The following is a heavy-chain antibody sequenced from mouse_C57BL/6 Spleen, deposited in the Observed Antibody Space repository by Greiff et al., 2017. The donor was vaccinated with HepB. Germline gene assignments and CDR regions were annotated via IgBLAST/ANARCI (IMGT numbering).Heavy chain of an antibody. D-gene: IGHD1-1*01. Sequence: VQRVESGAELVKPGASVKLSCKASGYTFTEYTIHWVKQRSGQGLEWIGWFYPGSGSIKYNEKFKDKATLTADKSSSTVYMELSRLTSEDSAVYFCARHEDNGSSSHYFDYWGQGTTLTVSS. CDR2: FYPGSGSI. J-gene: IGHJ2*01. V-gene: IGHV1-62-2*01. CDR3: ARHEDNGSSSHYFDY. CDR1: GYTFTEYT.